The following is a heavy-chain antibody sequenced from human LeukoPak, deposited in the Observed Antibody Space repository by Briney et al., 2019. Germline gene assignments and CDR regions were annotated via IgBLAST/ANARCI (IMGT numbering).Heavy chain of an antibody. CDR3: ARDGDGATADYYYYYYGMDV. V-gene: IGHV3-7*01. CDR1: GFTFSRYW. Sequence: GGSLRLSCAASGFTFSRYWMSWVRQAPGEGLEWVANIKQDGSEEYYVDSVKGRFTISRDNAKNSLYLQMNSLRAEDTAVYYCARDGDGATADYYYYYYGMDVWGQGTTVTVSS. J-gene: IGHJ6*02. D-gene: IGHD6-13*01. CDR2: IKQDGSEE.